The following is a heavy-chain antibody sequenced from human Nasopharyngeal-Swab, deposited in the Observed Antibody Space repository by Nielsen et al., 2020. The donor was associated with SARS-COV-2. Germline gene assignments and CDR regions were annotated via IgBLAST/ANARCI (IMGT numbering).Heavy chain of an antibody. D-gene: IGHD6-19*01. CDR2: IIPIFGTA. CDR1: GGTFSSYT. V-gene: IGHV1-69*13. J-gene: IGHJ5*02. Sequence: SVKVSCKASGGTFSSYTISWVRQAPGQGLEWMGGIIPIFGTANYAQKFQGRVTITADESTSTAYMELSSLRSEDTAVYYCARGLSGWYFSWFDPWGQGTLVTVSS. CDR3: ARGLSGWYFSWFDP.